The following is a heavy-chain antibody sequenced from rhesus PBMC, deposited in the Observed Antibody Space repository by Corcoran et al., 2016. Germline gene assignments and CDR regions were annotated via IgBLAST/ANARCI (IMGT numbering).Heavy chain of an antibody. CDR1: GFTFSSYV. Sequence: DVQLVESGGGLVKPGGSLRLSCVASGFTFSSYVMHCVRQAPGTGLEWVSVISESGGTIYYADYVKGRFTISRDNDKNSRLLQMNSLRAEDTAVYYWTSVVLYYGSGFRYWGQGVLVTVSS. D-gene: IGHD3-28*01. V-gene: IGHV3S26*01. J-gene: IGHJ4*01. CDR2: ISESGGTI. CDR3: TSVVLYYGSGFRY.